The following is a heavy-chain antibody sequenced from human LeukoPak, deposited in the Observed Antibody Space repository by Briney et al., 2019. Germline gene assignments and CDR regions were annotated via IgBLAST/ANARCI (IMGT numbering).Heavy chain of an antibody. Sequence: GGSLRLSCTGSGFPFSSYGXXXVRQTPGRGLXXXXXMRSNGKTKYXADSVKGRXXXXREDSHSTGDLHMKDLRPDDAAVYFCAKDLNTVVMQYFDSWGQGTLVSVSS. D-gene: IGHD2-21*01. J-gene: IGHJ4*02. V-gene: IGHV3-30*02. CDR1: GFPFSSYG. CDR2: MRSNGKTK. CDR3: AKDLNTVVMQYFDS.